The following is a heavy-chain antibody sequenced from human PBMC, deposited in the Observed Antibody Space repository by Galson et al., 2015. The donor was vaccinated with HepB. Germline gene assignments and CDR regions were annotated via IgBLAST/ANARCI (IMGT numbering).Heavy chain of an antibody. CDR3: VKEGAWFGGDWFDP. J-gene: IGHJ5*02. CDR1: GFIFGHHG. CDR2: INGRGSKR. D-gene: IGHD3-16*01. Sequence: SLRLSCATSGFIFGHHGMTWVRQAPGKGLEWVASINGRGSKRNYAESVKGRFAISRDNSKNTLFLEMNSRRAEDTAVYYRVKEGAWFGGDWFDPWGQGTLVIVS. V-gene: IGHV3-23*01.